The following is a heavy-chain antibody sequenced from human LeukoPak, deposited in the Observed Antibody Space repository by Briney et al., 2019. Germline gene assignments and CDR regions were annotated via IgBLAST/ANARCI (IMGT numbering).Heavy chain of an antibody. Sequence: GGSLRLSRAASGFTFSSYEMNWVRQAPGKGLEWVSYISSSGSTIYYADSVKGRFTISRDNAKNSLYLQMNSLRAEDTAVYYCARIWTAVAGVYFDYWGQGTLVTVSS. J-gene: IGHJ4*02. V-gene: IGHV3-48*03. CDR3: ARIWTAVAGVYFDY. CDR2: ISSSGSTI. CDR1: GFTFSSYE. D-gene: IGHD6-19*01.